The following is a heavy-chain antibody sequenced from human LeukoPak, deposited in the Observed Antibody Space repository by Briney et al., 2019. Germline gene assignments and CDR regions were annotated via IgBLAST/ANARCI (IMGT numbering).Heavy chain of an antibody. D-gene: IGHD3-10*01. Sequence: PGGSLRLSCAASGFTFDDYAMHWVRQAPGKGLEWVAVISYDGSNKYYADSVKGRFTISRDNSKNTLYLQMNSLRAEDTAVYYCARAEELLWFGELFPGDYWGQGTLVTVSS. CDR3: ARAEELLWFGELFPGDY. CDR2: ISYDGSNK. V-gene: IGHV3-30-3*01. CDR1: GFTFDDYA. J-gene: IGHJ4*02.